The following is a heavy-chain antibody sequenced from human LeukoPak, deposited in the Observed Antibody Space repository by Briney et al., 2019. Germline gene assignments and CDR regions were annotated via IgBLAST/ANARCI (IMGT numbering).Heavy chain of an antibody. V-gene: IGHV4-59*01. J-gene: IGHJ4*02. Sequence: SETLSLSCTVSGGSISSYYWSWLRQPPGKGLEWIGYIYYSGSTNYNPSLTSRVTISVDTSKNQFSLKLSSVTAADTAVYYCARGFWCGYYYYFDYWGQGTLVTVSS. CDR1: GGSISSYY. CDR3: ARGFWCGYYYYFDY. D-gene: IGHD3-3*01. CDR2: IYYSGST.